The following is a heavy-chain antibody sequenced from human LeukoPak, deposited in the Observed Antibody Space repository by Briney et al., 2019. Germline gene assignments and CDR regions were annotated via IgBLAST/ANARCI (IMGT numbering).Heavy chain of an antibody. CDR2: ISSTSSYI. J-gene: IGHJ4*02. CDR3: AGLWFGDRPPFDY. D-gene: IGHD3-10*01. Sequence: GGSLRLSCAASGFTCSSYVMSWVRQAPGKGLEWVSSISSTSSYIYYADSVKGRFTISRDNAKNSLYLQMNSLRAEDTAVYYCAGLWFGDRPPFDYWGQGTLVTVSS. CDR1: GFTCSSYV. V-gene: IGHV3-21*01.